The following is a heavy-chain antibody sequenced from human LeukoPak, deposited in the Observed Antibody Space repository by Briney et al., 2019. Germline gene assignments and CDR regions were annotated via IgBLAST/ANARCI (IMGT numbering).Heavy chain of an antibody. CDR3: ARDRGLLWFGTFDY. Sequence: PGGSLRLSCAASGFTFSNFPMTWVRRAPGKGLESFSSISGSGGDTYYTDSVKGRFTISRDNLNNTLYLQMNSLRAEDTAVYYCARDRGLLWFGTFDYWGQGTLVTVSS. V-gene: IGHV3-23*01. J-gene: IGHJ4*02. CDR1: GFTFSNFP. D-gene: IGHD3-10*01. CDR2: ISGSGGDT.